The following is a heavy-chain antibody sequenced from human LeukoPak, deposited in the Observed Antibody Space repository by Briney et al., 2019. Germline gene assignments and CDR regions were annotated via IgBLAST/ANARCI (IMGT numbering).Heavy chain of an antibody. CDR2: LPYDGSYN. V-gene: IGHV3-30*02. J-gene: IGHJ5*01. CDR3: AAAGLGVAHWFSS. D-gene: IGHD2-15*01. Sequence: GGSLRLSCEVSGVSLSSYGMHWVRQAPGKGLEWVAWLPYDGSYNSTAASLKGRFAISKDISKTTLYLDMDSLTPEDTAVYYCAAAGLGVAHWFSSWGQGTLVIVSS. CDR1: GVSLSSYG.